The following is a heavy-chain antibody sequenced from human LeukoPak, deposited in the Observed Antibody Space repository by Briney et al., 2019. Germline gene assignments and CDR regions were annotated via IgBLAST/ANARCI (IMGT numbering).Heavy chain of an antibody. D-gene: IGHD3-22*01. V-gene: IGHV3-11*01. CDR1: GFTFSDYY. J-gene: IGHJ4*02. CDR3: ARDLRYYYDSSGYCDY. CDR2: ISSGSTI. Sequence: PGGSLRLSCAASGFTFSDYYMSWIRQAPGKGLEWVSYISSGSTIYYADSVKGRFTISRDNAKNSLYLQMNSLRAEDTAVYYCARDLRYYYDSSGYCDYWGQGTLVTVSS.